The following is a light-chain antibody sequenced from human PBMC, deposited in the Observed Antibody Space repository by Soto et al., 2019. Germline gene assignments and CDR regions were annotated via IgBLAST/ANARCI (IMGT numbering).Light chain of an antibody. CDR1: SSDGGGCNY. CDR3: SSYTSSNTYV. J-gene: IGLJ1*01. V-gene: IGLV2-14*03. Sequence: QSVLTQPASVSGSPGQAGTISCTGTSSDGGGCNYVSWYQQHPGKAPKPMIYDVSNRPSGVSNRFSGSESGYTASLTISGLQAEDEADHYCSSYTSSNTYVLGTGTKVTVL. CDR2: DVS.